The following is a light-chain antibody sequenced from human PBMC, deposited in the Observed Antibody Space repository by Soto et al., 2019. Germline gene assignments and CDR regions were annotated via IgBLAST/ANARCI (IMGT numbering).Light chain of an antibody. CDR2: AAS. V-gene: IGKV1-39*01. J-gene: IGKJ1*01. CDR3: RQSYSTRWT. Sequence: DIQMTQSPSSLSASVGDRVTITYRASQSISSYLNWYQQKPGKAPKLLIYAASSLQSGVPSRFSGSGSGTDFTLTISSLQPEDFATYYCRQSYSTRWTLGQGTKVDIK. CDR1: QSISSY.